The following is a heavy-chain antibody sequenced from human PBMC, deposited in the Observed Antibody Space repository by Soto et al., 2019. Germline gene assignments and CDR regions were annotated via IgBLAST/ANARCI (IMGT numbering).Heavy chain of an antibody. D-gene: IGHD4-4*01. V-gene: IGHV4-30-2*01. Sequence: SETLSLTCTVSGGSISSGDYYWSWIRQPPGKGLGWIGYIYHSGSTYYNPSLKSRVTISVDRSKNQFSLNLSSVTAADTAVYYCARGMTTVTTYDYWGQGTLVTVSS. J-gene: IGHJ4*02. CDR2: IYHSGST. CDR1: GGSISSGDYY. CDR3: ARGMTTVTTYDY.